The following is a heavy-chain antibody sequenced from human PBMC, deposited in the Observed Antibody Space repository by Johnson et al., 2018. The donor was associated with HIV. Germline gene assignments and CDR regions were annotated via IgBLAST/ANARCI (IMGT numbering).Heavy chain of an antibody. CDR1: AFTFSNYA. Sequence: QVQLVESGGGVVQPGRSLRLSCTASAFTFSNYALHWVRQAPGKGLEWMAVISHDGSNKYYTNSVKGRFTISRDNSRNTIYLQMNILRPEDTAVYYCASGVTARAPVFIWGQGTMVTVSS. V-gene: IGHV3-30*04. J-gene: IGHJ3*02. D-gene: IGHD6-6*01. CDR2: ISHDGSNK. CDR3: ASGVTARAPVFI.